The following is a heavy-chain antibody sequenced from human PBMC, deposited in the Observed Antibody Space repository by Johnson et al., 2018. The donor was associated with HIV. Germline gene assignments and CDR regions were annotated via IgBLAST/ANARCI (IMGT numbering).Heavy chain of an antibody. Sequence: EVLLLESGGGLVQPGGSLRLSCAASGFTVSSNYMSWVRQAPGKGLEWVSLIYSSSSTYHVDSVKGRFTISRDNSKNTLYLQMNSLRAEDTAVYYCAKALGVYGDYVLDAFDIWGQGTMVTVSS. V-gene: IGHV3-66*02. J-gene: IGHJ3*02. CDR3: AKALGVYGDYVLDAFDI. D-gene: IGHD4-17*01. CDR2: IYSSSST. CDR1: GFTVSSNY.